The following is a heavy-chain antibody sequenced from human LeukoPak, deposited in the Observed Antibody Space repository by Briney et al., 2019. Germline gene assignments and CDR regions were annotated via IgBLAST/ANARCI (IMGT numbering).Heavy chain of an antibody. CDR3: ARDPRSSSSGYYYGMDV. CDR1: GFTFSSYW. CDR2: IKQDGREK. V-gene: IGHV3-7*05. J-gene: IGHJ6*02. D-gene: IGHD6-6*01. Sequence: GGSLRLSCAASGFTFSSYWMSWVRQAPGKGLEWLANIKQDGREKYYVDSVKGRFTITRDNAKTSLYLQMNSLSAEDTAVYYCARDPRSSSSGYYYGMDVWGQGTTVTVSS.